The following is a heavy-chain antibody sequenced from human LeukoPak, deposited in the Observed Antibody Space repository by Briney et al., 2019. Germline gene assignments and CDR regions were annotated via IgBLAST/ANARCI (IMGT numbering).Heavy chain of an antibody. V-gene: IGHV3-23*01. J-gene: IGHJ6*03. Sequence: GGSLRLSCAGSGFYSNDYARYAMSWVRQAPGKGLEWVSAISGTAYTTKYADSVKGRFTISRDNSKNTLYLQMNSLRAEDTAVYYCAKGWDNFYFYYYMDVWGKGTMVTVSS. CDR2: ISGTAYTT. D-gene: IGHD1-26*01. CDR1: GFYSNDYARYA. CDR3: AKGWDNFYFYYYMDV.